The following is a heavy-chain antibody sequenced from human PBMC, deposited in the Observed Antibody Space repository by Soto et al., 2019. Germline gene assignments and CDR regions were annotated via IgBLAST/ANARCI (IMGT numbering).Heavy chain of an antibody. Sequence: QIHLAQSEPEVKKPGASVKVSCKASGYTFTSYGISWVRLAPGQGLEWMGWINIYGGGTNYAQKYQDRVTMTSDTSTNTVYLEMRSLTSDDTAIYYCARALYYYDNSGLAFWGQGTLVTVSS. D-gene: IGHD3-22*01. J-gene: IGHJ4*02. CDR2: INIYGGGT. CDR3: ARALYYYDNSGLAF. V-gene: IGHV1-18*01. CDR1: GYTFTSYG.